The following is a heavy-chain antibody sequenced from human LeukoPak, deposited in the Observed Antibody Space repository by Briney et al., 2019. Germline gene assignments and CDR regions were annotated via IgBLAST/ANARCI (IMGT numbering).Heavy chain of an antibody. V-gene: IGHV5-51*01. J-gene: IGHJ4*02. CDR3: ARQFYYDRSGFFEGAY. Sequence: RGESLKISCKGSGYKFTNYWIGWVRQMPGKGLEWMGSVYPGDSDARYSPSFQSQVTVSADRSISTAYLQWSSLKASDTAMYYCARQFYYDRSGFFEGAYWGQGSLVTVSS. CDR2: VYPGDSDA. CDR1: GYKFTNYW. D-gene: IGHD3-22*01.